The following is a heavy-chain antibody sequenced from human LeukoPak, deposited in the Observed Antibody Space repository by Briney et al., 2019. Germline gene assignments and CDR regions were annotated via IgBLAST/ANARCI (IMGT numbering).Heavy chain of an antibody. Sequence: ASVKLSCKSSGYTFTFYYLHWVRHPPAQGLELMGGINLNSSGTDYAQKFQGRVTMTRDTSISTAYMELSRLRSDDTVVYYCARDPLSNPGLTTVTMPEYYFDYWGQGTLVTVSS. D-gene: IGHD4-17*01. CDR1: GYTFTFYY. J-gene: IGHJ4*02. CDR3: ARDPLSNPGLTTVTMPEYYFDY. CDR2: INLNSSGT. V-gene: IGHV1-2*05.